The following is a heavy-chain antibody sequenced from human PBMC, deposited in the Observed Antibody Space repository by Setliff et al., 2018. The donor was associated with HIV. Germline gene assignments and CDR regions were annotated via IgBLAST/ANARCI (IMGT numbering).Heavy chain of an antibody. CDR2: VNYGGSI. CDR3: VRPSVGIGGGSMFDS. CDR1: GGSISTNDYY. J-gene: IGHJ4*02. D-gene: IGHD3-3*01. Sequence: SETLSLTCTVSGGSISTNDYYWGFIRQSPGKGLAWLASVNYGGSIFYNPSLKSRVTLSVGTSKRQFFLNLSAATTADTAMYYCVRPSVGIGGGSMFDSWGQGIVVTVSS. V-gene: IGHV4-39*01.